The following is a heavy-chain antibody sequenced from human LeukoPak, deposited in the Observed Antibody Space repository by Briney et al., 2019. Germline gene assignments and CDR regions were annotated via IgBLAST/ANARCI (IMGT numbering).Heavy chain of an antibody. D-gene: IGHD3-10*01. Sequence: SETLSLTCTVSGGSISSSSYYWGWIRQPPGKGLEWIGSIYYSGSTYYNPSLKSRVTISVDTSKNQFSLKLSSVTAADTAVYYCARDGSGSYFEGEGQGFDPWGQGTLVTVSS. CDR3: ARDGSGSYFEGEGQGFDP. CDR1: GGSISSSSYY. V-gene: IGHV4-39*02. J-gene: IGHJ5*02. CDR2: IYYSGST.